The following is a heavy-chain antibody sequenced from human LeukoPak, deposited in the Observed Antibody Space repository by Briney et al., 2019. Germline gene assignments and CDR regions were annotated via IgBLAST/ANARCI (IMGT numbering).Heavy chain of an antibody. Sequence: GSLRLSCAASGFTFSSYAMHWVRQAPGKGLEWVAVISYDGSNKYYADSAKGRFTISRDNSKNTLYLQMNSLRAEDTAVYYCARRLGDYWGQGTLVTVSS. V-gene: IGHV3-30*04. J-gene: IGHJ4*02. CDR1: GFTFSSYA. CDR3: ARRLGDY. D-gene: IGHD3-16*01. CDR2: ISYDGSNK.